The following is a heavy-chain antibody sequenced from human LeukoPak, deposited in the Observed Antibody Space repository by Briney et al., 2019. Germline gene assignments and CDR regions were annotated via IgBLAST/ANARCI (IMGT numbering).Heavy chain of an antibody. V-gene: IGHV4-4*02. Sequence: PSETLSLTCTVSGGSISSRNWWSWVRQPPGKGLEWIGEINHSGSTNYNPSLKSRVTISVDTSKNQFSLKLSSVTAADTAVYYCARRRPTIQYYYDSSGYFGSFDYWGQGTLVTVSS. CDR1: GGSISSRNW. D-gene: IGHD3-22*01. CDR3: ARRRPTIQYYYDSSGYFGSFDY. J-gene: IGHJ4*02. CDR2: INHSGST.